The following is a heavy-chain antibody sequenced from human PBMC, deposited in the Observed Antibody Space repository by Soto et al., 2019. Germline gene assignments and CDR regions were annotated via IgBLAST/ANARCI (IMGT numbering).Heavy chain of an antibody. Sequence: QVQLVQSGAEVKKPGSSVQVSCKASGGTFSRYSITWVRQAPGHGLEWIGRIIPIVGIASYAQKFHGRVTITADESTSTAYMELSSLRSDDTAVYYCAREDRDRETGLVPAAIDGMDVWGQGTTVTVSS. D-gene: IGHD2-2*01. CDR1: GGTFSRYS. V-gene: IGHV1-69*08. CDR2: IIPIVGIA. CDR3: AREDRDRETGLVPAAIDGMDV. J-gene: IGHJ6*02.